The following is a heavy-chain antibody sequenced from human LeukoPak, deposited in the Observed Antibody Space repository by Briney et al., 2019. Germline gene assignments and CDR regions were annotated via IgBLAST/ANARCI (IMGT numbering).Heavy chain of an antibody. CDR3: ARKSVIVYYGGLDP. Sequence: TGGSLRLSCTASGFTFSAYVMTWVRQAPGKGLEWVSGMTATGDTKYYADSLKGRFTISRDNSKNTLYLQLDSLRAEDTAVYYCARKSVIVYYGGLDPWGQGTLVTVSS. J-gene: IGHJ5*02. CDR2: MTATGDTK. D-gene: IGHD3-22*01. V-gene: IGHV3-23*01. CDR1: GFTFSAYV.